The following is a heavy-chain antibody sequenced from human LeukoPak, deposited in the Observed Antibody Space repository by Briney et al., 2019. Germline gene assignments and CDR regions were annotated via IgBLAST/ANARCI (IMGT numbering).Heavy chain of an antibody. Sequence: SETLSLTCTVSGNSISSFFRSWIRQPPGKGLEWIGSMHYSGDSKYNPSLRSRVSLSTDTSKQQFSLRLSSVTAADTAVYYCTRDLELERNRWNYFESWGQGALVTVSS. CDR1: GNSISSFF. V-gene: IGHV4-59*01. D-gene: IGHD1-1*01. CDR2: MHYSGDS. J-gene: IGHJ4*02. CDR3: TRDLELERNRWNYFES.